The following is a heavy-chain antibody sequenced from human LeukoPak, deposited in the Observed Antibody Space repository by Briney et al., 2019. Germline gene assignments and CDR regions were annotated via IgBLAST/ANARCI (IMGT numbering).Heavy chain of an antibody. V-gene: IGHV3-64*01. J-gene: IGHJ4*02. CDR1: GFTFGPYA. CDR2: ISSHGDST. D-gene: IGHD6-19*01. CDR3: ARRNGWSIDY. Sequence: PGGSLRLSCAASGFTFGPYALHWVRQAPGKGLEYVSGISSHGDSTYYGNSVKGRFTISRDNSKNTLYLQMGSLRAEDMAVYYCARRNGWSIDYWGQGTLVTVSS.